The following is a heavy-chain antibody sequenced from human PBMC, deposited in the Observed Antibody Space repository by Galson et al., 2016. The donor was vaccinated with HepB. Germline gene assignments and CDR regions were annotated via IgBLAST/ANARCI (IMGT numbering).Heavy chain of an antibody. V-gene: IGHV5-10-1*01. CDR2: IDPSDSYT. J-gene: IGHJ5*02. Sequence: QSGAEVKKPGESLRISCKGSGYSFTSYWISWVRQMPGKGLEWMGRIDPSDSYTNYSPSFQGHVTISADKSVTTAYLQWSSLKASDTAMYYCATHRGGRTYNYCPTIPWGQGTLVTGSS. CDR3: ATHRGGRTYNYCPTIP. D-gene: IGHD5-18*01. CDR1: GYSFTSYW.